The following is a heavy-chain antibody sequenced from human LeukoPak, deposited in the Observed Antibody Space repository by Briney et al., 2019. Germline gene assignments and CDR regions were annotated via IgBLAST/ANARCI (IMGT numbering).Heavy chain of an antibody. V-gene: IGHV1-2*02. Sequence: GASVKVSCKASGYTFTGYYMHWVRQAPGQGLEWMGWINPNSGGTNYAQKLQGRVTMTTDTSTSTAYMEVRSLRSDDTAVYYCARDPRDIVVVPAAIGNWFDPWGQGTLVTVSS. CDR3: ARDPRDIVVVPAAIGNWFDP. CDR2: INPNSGGT. D-gene: IGHD2-2*02. CDR1: GYTFTGYY. J-gene: IGHJ5*02.